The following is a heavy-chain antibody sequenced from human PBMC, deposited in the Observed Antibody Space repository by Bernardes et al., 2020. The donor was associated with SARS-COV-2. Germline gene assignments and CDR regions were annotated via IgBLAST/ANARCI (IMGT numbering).Heavy chain of an antibody. Sequence: GASLMISCGGSGYNFNTQWVAWVRQVAGKGLEYMGIIYPGDSETKYGPSFQGRVTISADKSINTVYLQWNRLEASDTAMYYCATSPILSGWPFDHWGQGTLITVSS. CDR2: IYPGDSET. CDR1: GYNFNTQW. CDR3: ATSPILSGWPFDH. V-gene: IGHV5-51*01. D-gene: IGHD6-19*01. J-gene: IGHJ4*02.